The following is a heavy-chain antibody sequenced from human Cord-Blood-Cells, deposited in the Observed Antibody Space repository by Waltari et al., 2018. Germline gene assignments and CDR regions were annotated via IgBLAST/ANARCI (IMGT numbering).Heavy chain of an antibody. V-gene: IGHV3-53*01. Sequence: EVQLVAPGGGLIKPGGSLRVYWAASGFTAGTTYSSWDRPAPGKGLEWVSVIYSGGSTYYADSVKGRFTISRDNSKNTLYLQMNSLRAEDTAVYYCAREKIAAAGTDAFDIWGQGTMVTVSS. CDR3: AREKIAAAGTDAFDI. J-gene: IGHJ3*02. D-gene: IGHD6-13*01. CDR2: IYSGGST. CDR1: GFTAGTTY.